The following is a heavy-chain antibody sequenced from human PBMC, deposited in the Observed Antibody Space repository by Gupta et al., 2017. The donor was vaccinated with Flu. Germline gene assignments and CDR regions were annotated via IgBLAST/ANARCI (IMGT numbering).Heavy chain of an antibody. CDR1: RFTFSDYY. Sequence: ESGGGLVKPGESLRLSCEGPRFTFSDYYMSWVCQAPGKGLEWSSYISAFGTVTKYKESVSGRITISRKNARNTLYQQMNRLSPDDTAVYYCATDRMLQAGAHRCWYLDLWGRGTQVAVS. J-gene: IGHJ2*01. CDR3: ATDRMLQAGAHRCWYLDL. V-gene: IGHV3-11*05. CDR2: ISAFGTVT. D-gene: IGHD2-15*01.